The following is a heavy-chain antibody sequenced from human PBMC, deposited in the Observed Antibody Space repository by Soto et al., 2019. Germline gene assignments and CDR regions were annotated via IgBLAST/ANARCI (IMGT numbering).Heavy chain of an antibody. CDR2: MNPNSGET. V-gene: IGHV1-8*01. CDR1: GYTFTDYD. CDR3: ARVAVAARPRWYNWFDP. J-gene: IGHJ5*02. D-gene: IGHD2-15*01. Sequence: QEQLVQSGAEVKKPGASVKVSCMTSGYTFTDYDINWVRQATGQGLEWIGWMNPNSGETGYAQKFQGRVTMTRSLSLSTAYLELSSLTSDDTAIYFCARVAVAARPRWYNWFDPWGQGTLVTVS.